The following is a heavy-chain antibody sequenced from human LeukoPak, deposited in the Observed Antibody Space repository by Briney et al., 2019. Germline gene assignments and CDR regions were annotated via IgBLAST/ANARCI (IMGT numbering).Heavy chain of an antibody. CDR1: GYTFTSYS. V-gene: IGHV1-18*01. CDR2: ISAYNGNT. D-gene: IGHD2-21*02. J-gene: IGHJ3*02. Sequence: ASVKVSCKASGYTFTSYSISWVRQAPGQGLEWMGWISAYNGNTNYAQKLQGRVTMTTDTSTSTAYMELRSLRSDDTAVYYCARDRGDIVVVTRTIGSDAFDIWGQGTMVTVSS. CDR3: ARDRGDIVVVTRTIGSDAFDI.